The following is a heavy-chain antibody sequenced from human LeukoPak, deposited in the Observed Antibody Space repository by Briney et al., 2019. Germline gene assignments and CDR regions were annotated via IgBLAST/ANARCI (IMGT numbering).Heavy chain of an antibody. CDR3: TGSFGQLSFFDY. CDR1: GFTFSSYN. Sequence: GGSLRLSCAASGFTFSSYNMNWVRQAPGKGLEWVAFIRFDGSYNSYSDSVKGRFTISRDDSKSIAYLQMNSLKTEDTAVYYCTGSFGQLSFFDYWGQGTLVTVSS. D-gene: IGHD3-10*01. V-gene: IGHV3-30*02. J-gene: IGHJ4*02. CDR2: IRFDGSYN.